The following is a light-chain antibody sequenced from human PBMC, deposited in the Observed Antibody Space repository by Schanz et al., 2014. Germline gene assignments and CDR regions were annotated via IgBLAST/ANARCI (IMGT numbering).Light chain of an antibody. CDR1: QSVRTN. V-gene: IGKV3-15*01. Sequence: EIVMTQSPATVSVSPGEGATVSCRASQSVRTNLGWYQQKPGQAPRVLIYGASTRAAGVPARFSGSGSGTEFTLTINGLQSEDFAVYYCQQYNEWPLTFGGGTKVEIK. J-gene: IGKJ4*01. CDR3: QQYNEWPLT. CDR2: GAS.